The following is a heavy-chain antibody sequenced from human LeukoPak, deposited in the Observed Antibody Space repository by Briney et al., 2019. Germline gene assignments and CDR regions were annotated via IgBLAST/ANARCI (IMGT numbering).Heavy chain of an antibody. V-gene: IGHV4-4*02. Sequence: SETLSLTCAVSGGSISSSNWWSWVRQPPGKGLEWIGEIYHSGSTNYNPSLKSRVTISVDTSKNQFSLKLSSVTAADTAVYYCARDLGIAVVGTRSYYYYGMDVWGQGTTVTVSS. CDR3: ARDLGIAVVGTRSYYYYGMDV. D-gene: IGHD6-19*01. J-gene: IGHJ6*02. CDR1: GGSISSSNW. CDR2: IYHSGST.